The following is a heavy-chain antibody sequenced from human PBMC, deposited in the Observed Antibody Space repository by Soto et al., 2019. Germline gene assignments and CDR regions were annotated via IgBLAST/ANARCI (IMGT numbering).Heavy chain of an antibody. V-gene: IGHV5-51*01. CDR1: GYSFTSYW. J-gene: IGHJ6*02. D-gene: IGHD3-22*01. CDR3: ARHDSSGYYFFPRDYYYYGMDV. Sequence: EVQLVQSGAEVKKPGESLKISCKGSGYSFTSYWIGWVRQMPGKGLEWMGIIYPGDSDTRYSPSFQGQVTISADKSISTAYLQWSSLKASDTAMYYCARHDSSGYYFFPRDYYYYGMDVWGQGTTVTVSS. CDR2: IYPGDSDT.